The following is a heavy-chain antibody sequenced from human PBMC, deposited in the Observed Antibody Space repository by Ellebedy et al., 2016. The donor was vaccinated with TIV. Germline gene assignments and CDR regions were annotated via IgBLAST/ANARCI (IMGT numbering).Heavy chain of an antibody. J-gene: IGHJ4*02. CDR2: ISDDGSNK. V-gene: IGHV3-30*03. D-gene: IGHD6-6*01. CDR3: ATPLVDSRSSPFDY. CDR1: GFTFISYG. Sequence: GESLKISCAASGFTFISYGMHWVRQAPGKGLEWVAVISDDGSNKYYADSVKGRFTISRDNSKNTLYLQMNSLRAEDTAVYYCATPLVDSRSSPFDYWGQGTLVTVSS.